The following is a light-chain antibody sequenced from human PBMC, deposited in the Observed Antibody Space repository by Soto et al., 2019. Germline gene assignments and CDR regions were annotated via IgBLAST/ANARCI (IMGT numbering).Light chain of an antibody. V-gene: IGKV3-15*01. J-gene: IGKJ1*01. CDR1: QSVSTN. CDR2: GAS. CDR3: QQYNTWPRT. Sequence: IVMTQSRSTLSVPPGVRSTLSCRASQSVSTNFAWYQQRPGQAPRILLYGASIRATAVPARFTASLYGTEFNLTISSLQSEDFAVYYCQQYNTWPRTFGQGTKVDIK.